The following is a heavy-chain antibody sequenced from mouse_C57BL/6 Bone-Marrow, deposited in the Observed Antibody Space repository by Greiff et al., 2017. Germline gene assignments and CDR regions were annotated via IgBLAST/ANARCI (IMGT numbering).Heavy chain of an antibody. Sequence: VQLQQPGAELVKPGASVKLSCKASGYTFTSYWMHWVKQRPGQGLEWIGMIHPNSGSTNYNEKFKSKATMHVDKSSSTAYMQLSSLTSEDSAVYYCVREGRLPVLSAYWGQGTLVTVSA. CDR3: VREGRLPVLSAY. V-gene: IGHV1-64*01. CDR1: GYTFTSYW. D-gene: IGHD2-4*01. J-gene: IGHJ3*01. CDR2: IHPNSGST.